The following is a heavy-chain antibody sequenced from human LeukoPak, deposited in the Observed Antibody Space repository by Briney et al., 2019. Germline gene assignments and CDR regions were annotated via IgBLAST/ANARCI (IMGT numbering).Heavy chain of an antibody. V-gene: IGHV1-2*02. D-gene: IGHD3-10*01. J-gene: IGHJ4*02. Sequence: ASVKVSCKASGYTFTGYYMHWVRQAPGQGLEWMGWINPNSGGTNYAQKFQGRATMTRDTSVSTAYMELSRLRSDDTAVYYCARDMIVVRERPFDYWGQGTLVTVSS. CDR1: GYTFTGYY. CDR2: INPNSGGT. CDR3: ARDMIVVRERPFDY.